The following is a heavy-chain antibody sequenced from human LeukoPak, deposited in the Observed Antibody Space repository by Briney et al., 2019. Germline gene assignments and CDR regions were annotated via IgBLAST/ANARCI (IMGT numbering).Heavy chain of an antibody. V-gene: IGHV3-21*01. CDR1: GFIFSSYS. CDR3: ARERSASDLDQ. CDR2: IISGSGYI. Sequence: GGSLRLSCAASGFIFSSYSMNWVRQAPGKGPEWVSSIISGSGYIYYADSVKGRFTISRDNAKNSLYLQMNSLRAEDTAVYYCARERSASDLDQWGQGTLVTVSS. J-gene: IGHJ4*02.